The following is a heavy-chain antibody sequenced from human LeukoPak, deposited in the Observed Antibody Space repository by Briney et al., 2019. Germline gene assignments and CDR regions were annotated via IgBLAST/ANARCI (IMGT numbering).Heavy chain of an antibody. D-gene: IGHD3-22*01. CDR2: IYSGGST. V-gene: IGHV3-53*01. Sequence: GGSLRLSCAASGLTVSNNYMSWVRQAPGKGLEWVSLIYSGGSTYYADSVKGRFTISRDNSKNTLYLQMNSLRAEDTAVYYCASYSSLDYWGQGTLVTVSS. J-gene: IGHJ4*02. CDR3: ASYSSLDY. CDR1: GLTVSNNY.